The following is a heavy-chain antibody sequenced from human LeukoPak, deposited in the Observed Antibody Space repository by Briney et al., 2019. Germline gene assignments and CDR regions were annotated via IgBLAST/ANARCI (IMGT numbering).Heavy chain of an antibody. CDR3: ARVAAMTGTVIDY. CDR1: GFTSSSYS. V-gene: IGHV3-21*01. Sequence: PGGSMRLSCAASGFTSSSYSINWVRQAPGKRMEWVSSISSSSSYIYYADSVKGRFTISRDNAKDSLFLQMNRLRAEDTAVYYCARVAAMTGTVIDYWGQGTLVSVSS. D-gene: IGHD6-19*01. CDR2: ISSSSSYI. J-gene: IGHJ4*02.